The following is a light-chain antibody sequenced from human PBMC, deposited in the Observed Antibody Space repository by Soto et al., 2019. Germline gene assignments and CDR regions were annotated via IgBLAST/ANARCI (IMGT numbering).Light chain of an antibody. V-gene: IGKV3-15*01. CDR3: QHYNNWPFT. CDR2: GAS. CDR1: QSVSSN. Sequence: EIVMTQSPATLSVSPGERATLSCRASQSVSSNLAWYQQKPGQAPTLLIYGASARASGIPARFSGSRSGTEFTLTISSLQSEDFAVYYCQHYNNWPFTFGQGPRWIS. J-gene: IGKJ2*01.